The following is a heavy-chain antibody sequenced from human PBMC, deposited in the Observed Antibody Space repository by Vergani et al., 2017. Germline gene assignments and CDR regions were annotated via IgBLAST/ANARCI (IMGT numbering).Heavy chain of an antibody. D-gene: IGHD2-2*01. V-gene: IGHV4-59*01. CDR1: GVSISSYY. CDR2: IYYSGST. J-gene: IGHJ6*03. Sequence: QVQLQESGPGLVKPSETLSLTCTVSGVSISSYYWSWIRQPPGKGLEWIGYIYYSGSTNYNPSLKSRVTISVDTSKNQFSLKLSSVTAADTAVYYCARVYWSMAGDVPYYYYMDVWGKXP. CDR3: ARVYWSMAGDVPYYYYMDV.